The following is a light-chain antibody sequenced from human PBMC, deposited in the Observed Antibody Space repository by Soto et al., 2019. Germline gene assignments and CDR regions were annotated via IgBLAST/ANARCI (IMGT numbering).Light chain of an antibody. CDR3: QLYGTSRA. V-gene: IGKV3-20*01. CDR2: GVS. CDR1: QSVSNY. J-gene: IGKJ1*01. Sequence: EIVLTQSPATLSLSPGERATLSGRASQSVSNYLAWYQQKPGQAPRLLMYGVSSRATDIPDRFSGSGSGTDFTLTISRLEQEDFAMYYCQLYGTSRAFGQGTKV.